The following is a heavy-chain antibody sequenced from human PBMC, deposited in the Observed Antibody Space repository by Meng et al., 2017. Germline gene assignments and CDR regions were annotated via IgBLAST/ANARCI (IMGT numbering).Heavy chain of an antibody. J-gene: IGHJ6*02. D-gene: IGHD6-19*01. CDR2: ISYDGSNK. Sequence: GGSLRLSCAASGFTFSSYAMHWVRQAPGKGLEWVAVISYDGSNKYYADSVKGRFTISRDNSKNTLYLQMNSLRAEDTAVYYCARDRYSSGWYDYYYYGMDVWGQGTTVTVSS. V-gene: IGHV3-30*01. CDR1: GFTFSSYA. CDR3: ARDRYSSGWYDYYYYGMDV.